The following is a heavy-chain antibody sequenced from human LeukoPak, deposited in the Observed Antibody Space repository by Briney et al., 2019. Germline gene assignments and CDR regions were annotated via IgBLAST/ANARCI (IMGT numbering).Heavy chain of an antibody. CDR1: GYSISSDYY. D-gene: IGHD5-12*01. V-gene: IGHV4-38-2*01. CDR2: VYQSGTT. CDR3: ARGETIVADRREGDGFDI. J-gene: IGHJ3*02. Sequence: ASETLSLTCVVSGYSISSDYYWVWIRQPPGKGLERIGNVYQSGTTYSNPSLKSRVTMSVDTSKNQFSLKVNSVTAADTAVYYCARGETIVADRREGDGFDIWGQGTLVTVSS.